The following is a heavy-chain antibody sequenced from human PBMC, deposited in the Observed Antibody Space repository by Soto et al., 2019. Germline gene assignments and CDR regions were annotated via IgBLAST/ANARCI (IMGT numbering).Heavy chain of an antibody. J-gene: IGHJ6*02. D-gene: IGHD4-17*01. Sequence: QVQLVQSGAEVKKPGSSVKVSCKASGGTFSSYAISWVRQAPGQGLEWMGGIIPIFGTANYAQKFQGRVTITADESTSTGYMELSSLRSEDTAVYYCARGPYVLRVTQIYYYYGMDVWGQGTTVTVSS. CDR1: GGTFSSYA. CDR2: IIPIFGTA. V-gene: IGHV1-69*12. CDR3: ARGPYVLRVTQIYYYYGMDV.